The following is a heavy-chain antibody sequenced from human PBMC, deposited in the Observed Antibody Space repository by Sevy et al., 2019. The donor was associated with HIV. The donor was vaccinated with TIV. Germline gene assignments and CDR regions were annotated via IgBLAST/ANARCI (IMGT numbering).Heavy chain of an antibody. Sequence: GGSLRLSCVASGFTFRSYTMKWVRQAPGKGLECVSSISSSGSYIYYADSVKGRSTISRDDAKNSLYLQMNTLRAEDAGLYYCARVRPYDTRDFDYWGQGTLVTVSS. CDR1: GFTFRSYT. D-gene: IGHD3-22*01. V-gene: IGHV3-21*01. CDR2: ISSSGSYI. J-gene: IGHJ4*02. CDR3: ARVRPYDTRDFDY.